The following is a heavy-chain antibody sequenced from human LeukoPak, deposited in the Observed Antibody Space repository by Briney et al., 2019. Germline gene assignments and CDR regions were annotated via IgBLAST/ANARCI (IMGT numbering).Heavy chain of an antibody. D-gene: IGHD6-13*01. V-gene: IGHV4-39*07. J-gene: IGHJ5*02. CDR1: GGSISSSSYY. CDR3: ARAPRQQLVHRWFDP. Sequence: KTSETLSLTCTVSGGSISSSSYYWGWIRQPPGKGLEWIGSIYYSGSTYYNPSLKSRVTISVDTSKNQFSLKLSSVTAADTAVYYCARAPRQQLVHRWFDPWGQGTLVTVSS. CDR2: IYYSGST.